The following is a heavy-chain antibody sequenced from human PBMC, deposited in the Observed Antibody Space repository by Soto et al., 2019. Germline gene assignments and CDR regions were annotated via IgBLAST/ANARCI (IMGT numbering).Heavy chain of an antibody. CDR2: IIPIFGTA. V-gene: IGHV1-69*01. CDR1: GGTFSSYA. CDR3: ARDWDCSGGSCYSGGDY. J-gene: IGHJ4*02. D-gene: IGHD2-15*01. Sequence: QVQLVQSGAEVKKPGSSVKVSCKASGGTFSSYAISWVRQAPGQGLEWMGGIIPIFGTANYAQKFQGRVTITADESTSTAYVELSSLRSEDTAVYYCARDWDCSGGSCYSGGDYWGQGTLVTVSS.